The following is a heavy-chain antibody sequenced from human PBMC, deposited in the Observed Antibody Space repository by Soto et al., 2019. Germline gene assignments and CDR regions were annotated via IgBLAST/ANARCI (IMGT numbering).Heavy chain of an antibody. D-gene: IGHD3-3*01. J-gene: IGHJ5*02. Sequence: GASVKVSCKASGYTFTSYGINWVRQATGQGLEWMGWMNPNSGNTGYAQQFRGRVTMTRDTSTSTVYMELRSLRSEDTAFYFCARSSGGNFGIIIEGTNWFAPWGQGTLVTVSS. CDR3: ARSSGGNFGIIIEGTNWFAP. V-gene: IGHV1-8*01. CDR1: GYTFTSYG. CDR2: MNPNSGNT.